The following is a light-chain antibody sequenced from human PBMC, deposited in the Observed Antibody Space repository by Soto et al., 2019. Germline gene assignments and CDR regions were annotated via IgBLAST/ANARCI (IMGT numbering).Light chain of an antibody. CDR2: RNS. J-gene: IGLJ3*02. Sequence: QSVLTQPPSVSGAPGQRVTISCTGSSSNIGAGYDVHWYQQLPGTAPKVLIYRNSNRPSGVPDRFSGSKSGTSASLAITGLQAEDEADYYCQSYDSSLSGWVFGGGTKVTVL. CDR1: SSNIGAGYD. V-gene: IGLV1-40*01. CDR3: QSYDSSLSGWV.